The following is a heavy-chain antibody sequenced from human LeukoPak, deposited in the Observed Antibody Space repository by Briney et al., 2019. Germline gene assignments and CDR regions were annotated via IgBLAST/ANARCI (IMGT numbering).Heavy chain of an antibody. Sequence: SGPTLVNPTQTLTLTCTFSGFSLSTRGVGVGWIRQPPGKALEWLALIYWNDDKRYSPSLKSRLTITKDTSKNQVVLTMTNMDPVDTATYYCAHTTMISTSSYFQHWGQGTLVTVSS. V-gene: IGHV2-5*01. CDR3: AHTTMISTSSYFQH. CDR2: IYWNDDK. CDR1: GFSLSTRGVG. D-gene: IGHD3-16*01. J-gene: IGHJ1*01.